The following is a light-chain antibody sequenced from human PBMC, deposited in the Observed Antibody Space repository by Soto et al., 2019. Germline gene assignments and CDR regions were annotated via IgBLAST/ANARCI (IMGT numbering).Light chain of an antibody. CDR1: NSNIGAGYD. CDR3: QSYDSGLVGLV. V-gene: IGLV1-40*01. Sequence: QSVLTQPPSVSGAPGQRITLACTGSNSNIGAGYDVHWYRQFPGAAPKDLVSTNSHRPSGVPDRFSASKSGTSASLAITGLQPEDEAEYYCQSYDSGLVGLVFGTGTQLTVL. CDR2: TNS. J-gene: IGLJ7*01.